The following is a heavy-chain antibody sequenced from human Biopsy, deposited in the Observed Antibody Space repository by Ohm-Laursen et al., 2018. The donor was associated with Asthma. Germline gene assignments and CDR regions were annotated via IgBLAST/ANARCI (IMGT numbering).Heavy chain of an antibody. CDR1: GYIFTTYA. J-gene: IGHJ6*02. Sequence: SSVKVSCKASGYIFTTYAISWVRQAPRQGLEWMGGLIPVLGTADYAQMFEGRVTITADESTSTAYMELSSLRSEDTAVYYCARGYSGSDRIVYYYSGMEVWGPGTTVTVSS. D-gene: IGHD5-12*01. V-gene: IGHV1-69*01. CDR2: LIPVLGTA. CDR3: ARGYSGSDRIVYYYSGMEV.